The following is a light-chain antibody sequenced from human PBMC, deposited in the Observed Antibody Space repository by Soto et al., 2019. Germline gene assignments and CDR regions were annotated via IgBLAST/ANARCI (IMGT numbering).Light chain of an antibody. CDR2: EGS. CDR3: CSYAGSSTYWV. CDR1: SSDVGSYNL. V-gene: IGLV2-23*01. J-gene: IGLJ3*02. Sequence: QSVLTQPASVSGSPGQSITISCTGTSSDVGSYNLVSWYQHYPGKAPKVMIYEGSKRPSGVSNRFSGSKSGNTASLTISGLQAEDEADYYCCSYAGSSTYWVFGAGTKLTVL.